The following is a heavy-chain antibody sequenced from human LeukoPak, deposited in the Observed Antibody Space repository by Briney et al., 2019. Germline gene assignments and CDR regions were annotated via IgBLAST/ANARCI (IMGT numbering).Heavy chain of an antibody. CDR3: ARGRWIGVAAADPPIYFDY. CDR2: INHSGST. J-gene: IGHJ4*02. Sequence: SETLSLTCAVYGGSFSGYYWSWIRQPPGKGLEWIGEINHSGSTNYNPSLKSRVTISVDTSKNQFSLKLSSVTAADTAVYYCARGRWIGVAAADPPIYFDYWGQGTLVTVSS. CDR1: GGSFSGYY. D-gene: IGHD6-13*01. V-gene: IGHV4-34*01.